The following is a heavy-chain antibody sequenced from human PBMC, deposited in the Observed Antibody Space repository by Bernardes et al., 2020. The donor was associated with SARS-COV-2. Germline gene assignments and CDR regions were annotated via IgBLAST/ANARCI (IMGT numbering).Heavy chain of an antibody. J-gene: IGHJ6*02. D-gene: IGHD3-3*01. Sequence: GGSLRLSCAASGFTFRSYSTNWVRQGPGKGLEWVSSISSSSSYIYYADSVKGRFTISRDNAKNSLYLQMNSLRAEDTAVYYCTRSNDFWSGYYNSNYYNGMDVWGQGTTVTVSS. V-gene: IGHV3-21*01. CDR3: TRSNDFWSGYYNSNYYNGMDV. CDR2: ISSSSSYI. CDR1: GFTFRSYS.